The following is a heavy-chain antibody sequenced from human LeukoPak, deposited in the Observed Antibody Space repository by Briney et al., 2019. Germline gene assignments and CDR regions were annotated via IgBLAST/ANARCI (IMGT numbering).Heavy chain of an antibody. Sequence: ASVKVSCEASVYTFTSYYMHWVRQAPGQGLEWMGIINPSGGSASYAQKFQGRVTMTRDTSTSTVYMELSSLRSEDTAVYYCARSRIAVAGPPSSWGQGTLVTVSS. CDR3: ARSRIAVAGPPSS. J-gene: IGHJ4*02. CDR2: INPSGGSA. CDR1: VYTFTSYY. D-gene: IGHD6-19*01. V-gene: IGHV1-46*03.